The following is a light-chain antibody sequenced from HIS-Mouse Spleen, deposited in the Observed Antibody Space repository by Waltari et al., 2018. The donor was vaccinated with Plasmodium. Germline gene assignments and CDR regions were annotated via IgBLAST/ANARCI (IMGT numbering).Light chain of an antibody. Sequence: QSALTQPPSASGSPGPSITIPCPGTSSAVGSYNLFSWYQQHPGKAPKLMIYEGSKRPSGVSNRFSGSKSGNTASLTISGLQAEDEADYYCCSYAGSSTNWVFGGGTKLTVL. J-gene: IGLJ3*02. V-gene: IGLV2-23*01. CDR1: SSAVGSYNL. CDR2: EGS. CDR3: CSYAGSSTNWV.